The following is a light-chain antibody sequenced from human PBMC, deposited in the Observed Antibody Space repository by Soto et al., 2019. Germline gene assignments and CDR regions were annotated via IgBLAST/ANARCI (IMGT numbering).Light chain of an antibody. CDR3: QQYYTTPPT. Sequence: DIVMTQSPDSLAVSLGEGATINCESSQVVLYSSKNKNYLAWYQQKPGQPPRLLIYWASTRESGVPDRFSGSGSGTDFTLTISSLQAGDVAVYYCQQYYTTPPTFGGGTKVDIK. CDR2: WAS. CDR1: QVVLYSSKNKNY. V-gene: IGKV4-1*01. J-gene: IGKJ4*01.